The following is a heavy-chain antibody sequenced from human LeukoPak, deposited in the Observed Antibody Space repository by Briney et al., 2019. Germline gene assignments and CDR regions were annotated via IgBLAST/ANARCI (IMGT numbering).Heavy chain of an antibody. CDR1: RYIFTSYG. CDR2: ISAYNGNT. J-gene: IGHJ6*03. Sequence: GASVNVSCKASRYIFTSYGISWVRQAPGQGLEWMGWISAYNGNTNYAQKLQGRVTMTTDTSTSTAYMELRSLRSDDTAVYYCAKLAAAYYMDVWGKGTTVTVSS. CDR3: AKLAAAYYMDV. V-gene: IGHV1-18*01. D-gene: IGHD6-13*01.